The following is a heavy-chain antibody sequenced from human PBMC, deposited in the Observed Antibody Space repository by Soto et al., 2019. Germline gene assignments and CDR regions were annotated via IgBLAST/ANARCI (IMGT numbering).Heavy chain of an antibody. CDR1: GGSIISNYYC. V-gene: IGHV4-39*07. J-gene: IGHJ4*02. Sequence: SETLSLTCSVSGGSIISNYYCWGWIRQPPGKGPEWIASIYYSGSTNYNPSLKSRVTISVDTSKNQFSLKLSSVTAADTAVYYCARSDGRYWGQGTLVTVSS. CDR2: IYYSGST. CDR3: ARSDGRY.